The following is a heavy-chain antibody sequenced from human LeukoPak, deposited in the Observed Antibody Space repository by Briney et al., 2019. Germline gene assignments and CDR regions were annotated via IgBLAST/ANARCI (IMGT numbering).Heavy chain of an antibody. CDR2: IIPILGIA. Sequence: GASVKVSCKASGGTFSSYAISWVRQAPGQGLEWMGRIIPILGIANYAQKFQGRVTMTEDTSTDTAYMELSSLRSEDTAVYYCAPQYYYDSSGPAGDYWGQGTLVTVSS. J-gene: IGHJ4*02. D-gene: IGHD3-22*01. CDR1: GGTFSSYA. V-gene: IGHV1-69*04. CDR3: APQYYYDSSGPAGDY.